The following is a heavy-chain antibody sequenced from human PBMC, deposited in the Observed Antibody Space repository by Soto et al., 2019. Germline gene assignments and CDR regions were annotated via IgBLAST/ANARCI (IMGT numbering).Heavy chain of an antibody. CDR1: GYTLTELS. Sequence: ASVKVSCKVSGYTLTELSMHWVRQAPGKGLEWMGGFDPEDGETIYAQKFQGRVTMTKDTSTDTAYMELSSLRSDDTAVYSCASQDGGGVYWGQGTMGTVSS. J-gene: IGHJ4*02. CDR2: FDPEDGET. D-gene: IGHD2-15*01. V-gene: IGHV1-24*01. CDR3: ASQDGGGVY.